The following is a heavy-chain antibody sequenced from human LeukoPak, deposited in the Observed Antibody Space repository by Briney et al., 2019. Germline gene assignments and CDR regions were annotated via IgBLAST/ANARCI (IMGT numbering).Heavy chain of an antibody. CDR3: ARYAGSSGAFDI. Sequence: GGSLRLSCAASGFTLSSYSMNWVRQAPGKGLEWVSYISSSSSTIYYADSVKGRFTISRDNAKNSLYLQMNSLRAEDTAVYYCARYAGSSGAFDIWGQGTMVTVSS. D-gene: IGHD3-22*01. J-gene: IGHJ3*02. V-gene: IGHV3-48*01. CDR1: GFTLSSYS. CDR2: ISSSSSTI.